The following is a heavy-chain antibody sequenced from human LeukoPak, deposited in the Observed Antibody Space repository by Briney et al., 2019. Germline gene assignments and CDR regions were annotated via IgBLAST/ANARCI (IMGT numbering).Heavy chain of an antibody. CDR1: GGTFSSYA. V-gene: IGHV1-24*01. CDR2: FDPEDGET. CDR3: ATGLGGLGRSYRPFGFDY. Sequence: ASVKVSCKASGGTFSSYAISWVRQAPGKGLEWMGGFDPEDGETIYAQKFQGRVTMTEDTSTDTAYMELSSLRSEDTAVYYCATGLGGLGRSYRPFGFDYWGQGTLVTVSS. J-gene: IGHJ4*02. D-gene: IGHD3-16*02.